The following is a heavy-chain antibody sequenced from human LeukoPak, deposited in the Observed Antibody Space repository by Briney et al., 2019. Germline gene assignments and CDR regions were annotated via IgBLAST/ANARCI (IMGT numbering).Heavy chain of an antibody. CDR3: ARVDCSSTSCYYYFDY. J-gene: IGHJ4*02. V-gene: IGHV1-69*04. Sequence: ASVKVSCKASGGTFSSYAISRVRQAPGQGLEWMGRIIPILGIANYAQKFQGRVTITADKSTSTAYMELSSLRSEDTAVYYCARVDCSSTSCYYYFDYWGQGTLVTVSS. D-gene: IGHD2-2*01. CDR1: GGTFSSYA. CDR2: IIPILGIA.